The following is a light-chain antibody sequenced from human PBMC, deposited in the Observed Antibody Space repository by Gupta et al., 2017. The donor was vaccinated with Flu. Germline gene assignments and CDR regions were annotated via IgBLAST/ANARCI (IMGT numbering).Light chain of an antibody. Sequence: NCKSSQSVLYSSNNKNYLAWYQQKPGPPPKLLIYWASTRESGVPDRFSGSGSGTDFTLTISSLQAEDVAVYYCQQYYSTPHTFGGGTKVEIK. V-gene: IGKV4-1*01. CDR2: WAS. CDR1: QSVLYSSNNKNY. CDR3: QQYYSTPHT. J-gene: IGKJ4*01.